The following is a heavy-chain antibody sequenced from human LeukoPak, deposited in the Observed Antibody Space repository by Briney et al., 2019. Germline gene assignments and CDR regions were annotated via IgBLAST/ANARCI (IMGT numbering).Heavy chain of an antibody. D-gene: IGHD1-20*01. J-gene: IGHJ4*02. CDR2: ISSSSSYI. CDR3: ARKGDNSEIGY. Sequence: GGSLRLSCAASGFTFSSYSMNWVRQAPGKGLEWVSSISSSSSYIYYADSVKGRFTISRDNAKNSLYLQMNSLRAEDTAVYYCARKGDNSEIGYWGQGTLVTVSS. CDR1: GFTFSSYS. V-gene: IGHV3-21*01.